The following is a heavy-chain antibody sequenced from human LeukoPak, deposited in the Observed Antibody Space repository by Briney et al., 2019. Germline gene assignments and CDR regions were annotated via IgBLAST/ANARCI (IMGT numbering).Heavy chain of an antibody. CDR1: GFTFSSYW. V-gene: IGHV3-7*03. CDR3: ATHSPEWRYSGYYNYYYIDV. D-gene: IGHD5-12*01. J-gene: IGHJ6*03. CDR2: IKQGGSEK. Sequence: GGSLRLSCAASGFTFSSYWMSWVRQAPGKGLEWVANIKQGGSEKYYVDSVKGRFTISRDNAKNSLYLQMNSLRSEDTAVYYCATHSPEWRYSGYYNYYYIDVWGKGTTVTVSS.